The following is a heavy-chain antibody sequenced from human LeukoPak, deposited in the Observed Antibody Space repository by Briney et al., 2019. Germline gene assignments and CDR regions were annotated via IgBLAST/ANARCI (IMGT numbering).Heavy chain of an antibody. CDR1: GFTFSSYA. J-gene: IGHJ5*02. V-gene: IGHV3-23*01. Sequence: PGGSLRLSCAASGFTFSSYAMSWVRQAPGKGLEWVSAISGSGGSTYYADSVKGRFTISRDNSKNTLYLQLNSLRAEDTAVYYCAKDLYGYVSNWFDPWGQGTLVTVSS. CDR2: ISGSGGST. CDR3: AKDLYGYVSNWFDP. D-gene: IGHD5-12*01.